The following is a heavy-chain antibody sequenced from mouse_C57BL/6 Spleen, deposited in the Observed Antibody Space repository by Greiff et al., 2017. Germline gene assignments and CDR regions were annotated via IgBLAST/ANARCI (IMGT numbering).Heavy chain of an antibody. CDR2: INPSSGYT. CDR1: GYTFTSYW. J-gene: IGHJ2*01. V-gene: IGHV1-7*01. CDR3: SRCPNTTIGATGYNY. Sequence: VQRVESGAELVKPGASVTLSCKASGYTFTSYWMHWVKQTPGQGLEWIGYINPSSGYTKYNQKFKDKATLTADKSSSTAYMQLRSLTDEDCAIYYCSRCPNTTIGATGYNYWGQGTTLTVSS. D-gene: IGHD2-14*01.